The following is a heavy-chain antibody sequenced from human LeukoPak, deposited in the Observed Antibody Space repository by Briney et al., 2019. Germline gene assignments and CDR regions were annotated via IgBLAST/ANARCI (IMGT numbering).Heavy chain of an antibody. D-gene: IGHD3-9*01. CDR1: GYTFTSYY. CDR2: INPNSGGT. Sequence: ASVKVSRKASGYTFTSYYMHWVRQAPGQGLEWMGWINPNSGGTNYAQKFQGRVTMTRDMSISTAYMELSRLTSDDTAVYYCARWFTITSGDYDILTSSYHRGMDVWGQGTTVTVSS. J-gene: IGHJ6*02. CDR3: ARWFTITSGDYDILTSSYHRGMDV. V-gene: IGHV1-2*02.